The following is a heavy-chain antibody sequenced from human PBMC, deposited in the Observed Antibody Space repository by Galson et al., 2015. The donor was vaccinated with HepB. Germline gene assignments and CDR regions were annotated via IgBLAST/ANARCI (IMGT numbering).Heavy chain of an antibody. Sequence: SLRLSCAASGFIFNTYTMHWVRQAPGKGLEWVAAISSAGNNQFHADSVKGRFTFSRDNSENILYLQIDSLRVEDTALYYCVRDAMGRGSGNYSAFDYWGQGTLVAVSS. J-gene: IGHJ4*02. CDR2: ISSAGNNQ. CDR1: GFIFNTYT. CDR3: VRDAMGRGSGNYSAFDY. V-gene: IGHV3-30-3*01. D-gene: IGHD1-26*01.